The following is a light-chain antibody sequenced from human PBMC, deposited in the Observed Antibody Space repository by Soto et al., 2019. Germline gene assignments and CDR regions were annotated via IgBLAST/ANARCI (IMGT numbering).Light chain of an antibody. Sequence: DIQMTQSPSSLSASIGDRVTLTCRATEDINNYLAWFQQKPGKVPKLLIYAASTLHSGVPSRFSGSGSGTEFTLTINSLQPDDVATYYCQKYNSGGPLTFGGGTKVEIK. CDR2: AAS. V-gene: IGKV1-27*01. CDR1: EDINNY. CDR3: QKYNSGGPLT. J-gene: IGKJ4*01.